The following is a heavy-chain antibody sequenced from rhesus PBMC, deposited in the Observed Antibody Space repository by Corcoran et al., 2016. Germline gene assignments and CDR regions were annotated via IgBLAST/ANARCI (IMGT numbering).Heavy chain of an antibody. V-gene: IGHV4-80*01. Sequence: QVQLQESGPGLVKPSETLSLPCAVSGGSFSSYWWSWIRQPPGKGLEWIGEINGKSGSTNYNPSLKSRVTISKDASKNQFSLKLSSVTAADTAVYYCARRRELRGFDYWGQGVLVTVSS. D-gene: IGHD1-44*01. CDR1: GGSFSSYW. CDR2: INGKSGST. CDR3: ARRRELRGFDY. J-gene: IGHJ4*01.